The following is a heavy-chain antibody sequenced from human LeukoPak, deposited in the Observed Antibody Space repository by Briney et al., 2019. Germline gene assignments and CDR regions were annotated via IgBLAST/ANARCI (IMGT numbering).Heavy chain of an antibody. J-gene: IGHJ4*02. V-gene: IGHV1-8*03. CDR3: ARRKRYCTNGVCPPYYFDY. D-gene: IGHD2-8*01. Sequence: ASVKVSCKASGYTFTSYDINWVRQATGQGLEWMGWMNPNSGNTGYAQKFQGRVTITRNTSISTAYMELSSLRSEDTAVYYCARRKRYCTNGVCPPYYFDYWGQGTQVTVSS. CDR1: GYTFTSYD. CDR2: MNPNSGNT.